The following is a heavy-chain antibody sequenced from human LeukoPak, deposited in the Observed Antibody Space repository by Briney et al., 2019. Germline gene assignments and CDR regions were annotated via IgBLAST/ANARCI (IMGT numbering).Heavy chain of an antibody. J-gene: IGHJ6*02. CDR1: GGTFSSYA. D-gene: IGHD3-22*01. CDR3: AREGYYYDSSGLIHYYYYGMDV. CDR2: IIPIFGIA. Sequence: ASVKVSCKASGGTFSSYAISWVRQAPGQGLEWMGRIIPIFGIANYAQKFQGRVTLTADKSTSTAYMELSSLRSEDTAVYYCAREGYYYDSSGLIHYYYYGMDVWGQGTTVTVSS. V-gene: IGHV1-69*04.